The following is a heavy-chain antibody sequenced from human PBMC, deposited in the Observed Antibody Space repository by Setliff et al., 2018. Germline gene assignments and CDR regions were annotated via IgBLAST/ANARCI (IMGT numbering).Heavy chain of an antibody. J-gene: IGHJ6*03. D-gene: IGHD3-22*01. Sequence: ASVKVSCKASGYTFAGYYMHWVRQAPGQGLEWMGWISPNSGGANYAQKFQGRVTMTRDTSTSTVFMELSSLRSEDTAVYYCARDRNDNYESSGYYYAGGYMDVWGKGTTVTVS. CDR3: ARDRNDNYESSGYYYAGGYMDV. CDR2: ISPNSGGA. V-gene: IGHV1-2*02. CDR1: GYTFAGYY.